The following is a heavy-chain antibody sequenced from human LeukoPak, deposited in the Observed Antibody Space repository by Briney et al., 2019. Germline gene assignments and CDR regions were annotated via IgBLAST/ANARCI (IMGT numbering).Heavy chain of an antibody. CDR2: IRVNGDST. CDR1: GFTFSNYA. J-gene: IGHJ4*02. CDR3: ARDRSGDYYFDY. Sequence: GGSLRLSCAASGFTFSNYAVNWVRQAPGKGLEWVSTIRVNGDSTFYADSVKGRFTISRDNSKNTLYLQMNSLRVEDTAVYYCARDRSGDYYFDYWGQGTLVTASS. V-gene: IGHV3-23*01. D-gene: IGHD4-17*01.